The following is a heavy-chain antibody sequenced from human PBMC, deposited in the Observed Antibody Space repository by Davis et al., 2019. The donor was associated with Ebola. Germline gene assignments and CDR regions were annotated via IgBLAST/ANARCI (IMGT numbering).Heavy chain of an antibody. J-gene: IGHJ4*02. CDR1: GFTFSSYE. Sequence: PGGSLRLSCAASGFTFSSYEMNWVRQAPGKGLEWVSYISSSGNTIYYADSVKGRFTISRDNAKNSLYLQMNSLRAEDTAIYYCAKESSSSWFYFDYWGQGALVTVSS. D-gene: IGHD6-13*01. CDR3: AKESSSSWFYFDY. V-gene: IGHV3-48*03. CDR2: ISSSGNTI.